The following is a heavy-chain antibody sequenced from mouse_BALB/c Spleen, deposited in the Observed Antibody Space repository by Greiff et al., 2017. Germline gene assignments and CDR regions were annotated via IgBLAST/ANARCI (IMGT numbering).Heavy chain of an antibody. Sequence: VKLVESGAELAKPGASVKMSCKASGYTFTSYWMHWVKQRPGQGLEWIGYINPSTGYTEYNQKFKDKATLTADKSSSTAYMQLSSLTSEDSAVYYCARFYYGYWGQGTTLTVSS. CDR1: GYTFTSYW. CDR2: INPSTGYT. D-gene: IGHD1-1*01. CDR3: ARFYYGY. V-gene: IGHV1-7*01. J-gene: IGHJ2*01.